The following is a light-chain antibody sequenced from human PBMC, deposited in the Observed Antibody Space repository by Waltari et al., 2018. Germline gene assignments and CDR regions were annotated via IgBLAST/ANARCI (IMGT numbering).Light chain of an antibody. J-gene: IGLJ2*01. CDR2: DNT. Sequence: QSVLTQPPSVSASPGATVTISCSGSSSNIGRNYVSWYQQVPGTAPQLLIYDNTRRPSGIPDRVSGATSGTSATLGITGLQTGDEADYYCGTWDRTLTASHVIFGGGTRVTVL. V-gene: IGLV1-51*01. CDR1: SSNIGRNY. CDR3: GTWDRTLTASHVI.